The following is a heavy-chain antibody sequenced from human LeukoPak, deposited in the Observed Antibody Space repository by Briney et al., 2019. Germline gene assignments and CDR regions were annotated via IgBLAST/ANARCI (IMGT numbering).Heavy chain of an antibody. Sequence: PGGSLRLSCAASGFTFSSYGMHWVRQAPGKGLEWVAFIRYDGSNKYYADSVKGRFTISRDNSKNTLYLQMNSLRAEDTAVYYCAKDIVVVPAATLRDDAFDIWGQGTMVTVSS. CDR3: AKDIVVVPAATLRDDAFDI. CDR2: IRYDGSNK. D-gene: IGHD2-2*01. CDR1: GFTFSSYG. V-gene: IGHV3-30*02. J-gene: IGHJ3*02.